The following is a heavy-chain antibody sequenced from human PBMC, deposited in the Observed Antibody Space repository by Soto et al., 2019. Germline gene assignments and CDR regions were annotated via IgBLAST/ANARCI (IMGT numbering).Heavy chain of an antibody. CDR1: GGSISSSNW. CDR2: IYHSGST. CDR3: ASRPYCGGDCYLFDY. Sequence: PSETLSLTCAVSGGSISSSNWWSWVRQPPGKGLEWIGEIYHSGSTNHNPSLKSRVTISVDKSKNQFSLKLSSVTAADTAVYYCASRPYCGGDCYLFDYWGQGTLVTVSS. J-gene: IGHJ4*02. D-gene: IGHD2-21*02. V-gene: IGHV4-4*02.